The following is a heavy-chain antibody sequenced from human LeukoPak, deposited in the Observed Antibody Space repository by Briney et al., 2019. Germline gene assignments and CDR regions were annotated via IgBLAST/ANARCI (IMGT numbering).Heavy chain of an antibody. D-gene: IGHD3-22*01. CDR2: IWSDGSIK. J-gene: IGHJ4*02. Sequence: GRSLRLSCAASGFTFTNYGMHWVRQAPGKGLEWVAVIWSDGSIKYYADSVKGRFTISRDNSKNTLYLQMNSLGAEDTAVYYCARAYYYDTSATPDYWGQGTLVTVSS. CDR1: GFTFTNYG. CDR3: ARAYYYDTSATPDY. V-gene: IGHV3-33*01.